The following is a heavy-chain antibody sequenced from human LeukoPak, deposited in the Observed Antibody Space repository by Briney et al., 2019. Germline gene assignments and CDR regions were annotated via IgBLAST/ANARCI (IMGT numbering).Heavy chain of an antibody. CDR2: IYYSGNT. CDR1: GGSISSGDYY. J-gene: IGHJ6*03. V-gene: IGHV4-30-4*08. CDR3: ARSFGTTCYNCYYYYYYMDV. D-gene: IGHD2-2*02. Sequence: PSQTLSLTCTVSGGSISSGDYYWSWIRQPPGKGLEWIGYIYYSGNTYYNPSLSSRVTISVDTSNNQFSLKLSSVTAADTAVYYCARSFGTTCYNCYYYYYYMDVWGKGTTVTVSS.